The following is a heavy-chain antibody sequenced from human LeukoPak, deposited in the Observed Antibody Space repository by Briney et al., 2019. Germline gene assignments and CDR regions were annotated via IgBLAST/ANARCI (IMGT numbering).Heavy chain of an antibody. CDR3: ARQRITMVRGVIGREYNWFDP. Sequence: PSETLSLTCAVYGGSFSGYYWSWIRQPPGKGLEWIGEINHGGSTNYNPSLKSRVTISVDTSKNQSSLKLSSVTAADTAVYYCARQRITMVRGVIGREYNWFDPWGQGTLVTVSS. CDR2: INHGGST. V-gene: IGHV4-34*01. CDR1: GGSFSGYY. D-gene: IGHD3-10*01. J-gene: IGHJ5*02.